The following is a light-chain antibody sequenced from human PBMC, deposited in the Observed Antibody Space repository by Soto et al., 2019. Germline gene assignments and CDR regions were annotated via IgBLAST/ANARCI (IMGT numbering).Light chain of an antibody. Sequence: EILLTQSPGTLSLSPGERATLSCRASQSVSSSYLAWYQQKPGQAPRLLIYGASSRATGISDRFSGSGSGTDFTLTISRLEPEDSAVYYCQQYGSSPRTFGQGTKVEIK. J-gene: IGKJ1*01. CDR3: QQYGSSPRT. CDR2: GAS. V-gene: IGKV3-20*01. CDR1: QSVSSSY.